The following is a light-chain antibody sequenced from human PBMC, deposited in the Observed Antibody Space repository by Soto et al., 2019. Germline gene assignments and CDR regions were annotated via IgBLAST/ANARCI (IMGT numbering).Light chain of an antibody. J-gene: IGKJ1*01. CDR1: QNITRY. CDR2: GAA. V-gene: IGKV1-39*01. Sequence: DIQMTQSPSSLSAYVGDRVTITCRASQNITRYLNWYQQKSGKAPKLLISGAATLQSGVPSRFVGSGSGTDFTLTISSLQPEDIATYYWQQSYTTTWTFGQGTKVESK. CDR3: QQSYTTTWT.